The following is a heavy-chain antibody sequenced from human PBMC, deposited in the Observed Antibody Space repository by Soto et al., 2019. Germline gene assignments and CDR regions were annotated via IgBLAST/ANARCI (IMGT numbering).Heavy chain of an antibody. Sequence: SDTLSLTCTVSGDSISIYSWSWTRQPPGKGLEWIGNIHYNGNTKYNPSLKSRVTMSVDTSKNQFSLKLISVTAADTAVYYCAREGNLGRWLQPLDYWGQGTLVTVSS. D-gene: IGHD5-12*01. CDR3: AREGNLGRWLQPLDY. J-gene: IGHJ4*02. CDR2: IHYNGNT. V-gene: IGHV4-59*01. CDR1: GDSISIYS.